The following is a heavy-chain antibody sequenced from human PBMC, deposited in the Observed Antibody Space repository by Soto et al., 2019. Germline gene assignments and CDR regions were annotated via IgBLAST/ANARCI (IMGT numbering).Heavy chain of an antibody. CDR2: ITAHNGNT. J-gene: IGHJ6*03. Sequence: QVQLVQSGAEVKKPGASVKVSCKASGYTFSSYGISWVRQAPGQGLEWMGWITAHNGNTFYAQRLQGRVTLTKDTTTSTAYMELRSLRSDDTAVYYCARGVYYYYYMDVWGKGTTVTVSS. CDR3: ARGVYYYYYMDV. CDR1: GYTFSSYG. V-gene: IGHV1-18*01.